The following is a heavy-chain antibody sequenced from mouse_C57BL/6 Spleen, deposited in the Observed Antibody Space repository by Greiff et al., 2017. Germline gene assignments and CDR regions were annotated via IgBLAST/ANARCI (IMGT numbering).Heavy chain of an antibody. V-gene: IGHV5-6*02. CDR2: ISSGGSYT. CDR1: GFTFSSYG. Sequence: DVMLVESGGDLVKPGGSLKLSCAASGFTFSSYGMSWVRQTPDKRLEWVATISSGGSYTYYPDSVKGRFTISRDNAKNTLYLQMSSLKSEDTAMYYCARRGNYGPYYAMDYWGQGTSVTVSS. J-gene: IGHJ4*01. CDR3: ARRGNYGPYYAMDY. D-gene: IGHD2-1*01.